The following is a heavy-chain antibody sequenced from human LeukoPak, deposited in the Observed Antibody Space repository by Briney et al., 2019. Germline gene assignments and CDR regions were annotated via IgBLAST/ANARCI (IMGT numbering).Heavy chain of an antibody. J-gene: IGHJ4*02. CDR2: FDPEDGET. Sequence: ASVKVSCKVSGYTLTELSMHWVRQAPGKGLEWMGGFDPEDGETIYAQKFQGRVTMTEDTSTDTAYMELSSPRSEDTAVYYCATVGYSSGWLFDYWGQGTLVTVSS. V-gene: IGHV1-24*01. CDR1: GYTLTELS. D-gene: IGHD6-19*01. CDR3: ATVGYSSGWLFDY.